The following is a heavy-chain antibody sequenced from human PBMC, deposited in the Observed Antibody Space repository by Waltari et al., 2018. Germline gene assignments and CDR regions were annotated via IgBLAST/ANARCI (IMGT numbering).Heavy chain of an antibody. CDR1: GFTLSNYG. D-gene: IGHD4-17*01. CDR3: ARDDYGDYRLGY. Sequence: QVQLVESGGGVVQPGGSLRLSCATSGFTLSNYGIHWVRQAPGKGLEWVAFIRYDGSNKYYADSVKGRFTISRDNSRGTLYLQMNSLRAEDTAVYYCARDDYGDYRLGYWGQGTLVTVSS. CDR2: IRYDGSNK. J-gene: IGHJ4*02. V-gene: IGHV3-30*02.